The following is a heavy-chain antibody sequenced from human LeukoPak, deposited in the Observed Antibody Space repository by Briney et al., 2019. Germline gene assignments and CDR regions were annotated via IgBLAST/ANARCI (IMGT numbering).Heavy chain of an antibody. CDR1: AYTFTGYY. CDR2: INPNSGGT. J-gene: IGHJ5*02. Sequence: ASVKVSCKASAYTFTGYYMHWVRQAPGQGLEWMGWINPNSGGTKYAQKFQGRVTMTRDMSTSTVYMELSSLRSEDTAVYYCARPGNRIGYCSGGSCYPRYNWFDPWGQGTLVTVSS. CDR3: ARPGNRIGYCSGGSCYPRYNWFDP. V-gene: IGHV1-2*02. D-gene: IGHD2-15*01.